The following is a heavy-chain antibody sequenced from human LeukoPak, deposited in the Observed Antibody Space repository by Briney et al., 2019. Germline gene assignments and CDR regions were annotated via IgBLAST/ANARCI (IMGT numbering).Heavy chain of an antibody. D-gene: IGHD3-9*01. CDR3: ARDDFEHSVHNGMDV. V-gene: IGHV4-4*07. Sequence: PSETLSLTCSVSGGSISTYYWSWIRQPAGKGLEWIGRVYRSGDTNYNPSLKSRVTMSVDTSKNQISLRLRSVTAADTAVYYCARDDFEHSVHNGMDVWGQGTTVTVSS. CDR2: VYRSGDT. J-gene: IGHJ6*02. CDR1: GGSISTYY.